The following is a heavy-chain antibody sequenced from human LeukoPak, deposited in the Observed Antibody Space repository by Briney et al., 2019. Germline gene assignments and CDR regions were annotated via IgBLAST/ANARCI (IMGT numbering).Heavy chain of an antibody. J-gene: IGHJ4*02. CDR2: IYSGGST. Sequence: GGSLRLSCAASGFTVSSNYMSWVRQAPGKGLEWVSVIYSGGSTYYADSVKGRFTISRDNSKNTLYLQMNSLRAEDTAVYYCARAMYYDYVWGSYRYNDYWGQGTLVTVSS. CDR3: ARAMYYDYVWGSYRYNDY. CDR1: GFTVSSNY. D-gene: IGHD3-16*02. V-gene: IGHV3-66*01.